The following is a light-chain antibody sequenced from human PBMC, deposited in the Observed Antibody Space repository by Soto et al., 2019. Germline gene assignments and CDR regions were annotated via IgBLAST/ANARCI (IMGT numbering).Light chain of an antibody. CDR3: QQYGRPPGP. CDR2: AAS. V-gene: IGKV3-20*01. Sequence: ETEVTQTPWTLCWSRGESATLSCRASQTISSTYLAWYQQNPGQAPRLLIYAASTRATGVPDRFSGSGSGTDFTLTISRLEPEDLTLYYCQQYGRPPGPFGQGTKVDIK. J-gene: IGKJ1*01. CDR1: QTISSTY.